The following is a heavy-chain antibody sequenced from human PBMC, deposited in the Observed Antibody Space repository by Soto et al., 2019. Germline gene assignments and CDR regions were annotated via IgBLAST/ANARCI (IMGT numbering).Heavy chain of an antibody. J-gene: IGHJ6*02. Sequence: EVQVVQSGAEVKKPGESLRISCKGSGYSFTSYWISWVRQMPGKGLEWMGRIDPSDSYTNYSPSFQGHVTISADKSISTAYLQWSSLKASDTAMYYCARHGGEVVTAQPYYYYGMDVWGQGTTVTVSS. CDR2: IDPSDSYT. CDR3: ARHGGEVVTAQPYYYYGMDV. CDR1: GYSFTSYW. D-gene: IGHD2-21*02. V-gene: IGHV5-10-1*01.